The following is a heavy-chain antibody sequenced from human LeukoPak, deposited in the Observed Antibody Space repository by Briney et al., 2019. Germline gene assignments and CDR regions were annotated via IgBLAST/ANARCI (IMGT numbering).Heavy chain of an antibody. Sequence: SETLSLTCTVSGGSISSYYWSWIRQPPGKGLEWIGYIYYSGSTNYNPSLKSRVTISVDTSKNQFSLKLSSVTAADTAVYYCARDSSSWPKYYYMDVWGKGTTVTVSS. J-gene: IGHJ6*03. V-gene: IGHV4-59*01. D-gene: IGHD6-13*01. CDR3: ARDSSSWPKYYYMDV. CDR1: GGSISSYY. CDR2: IYYSGST.